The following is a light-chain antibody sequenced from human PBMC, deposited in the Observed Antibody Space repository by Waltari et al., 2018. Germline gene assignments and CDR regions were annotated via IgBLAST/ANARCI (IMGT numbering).Light chain of an antibody. CDR1: SIRRYY. J-gene: IGLJ2*01. CDR2: GKT. CDR3: NSRDSSGNHLV. V-gene: IGLV3-19*01. Sequence: SSELTQDPAVSVTLEQTVRLSCQGDSIRRYYATRYQQKPGQPPVLVIYGKTNRPSGIPDRFSGSSSGNTASLTITGAQAEDEADYYCNSRDSSGNHLVFGGGTKLTVL.